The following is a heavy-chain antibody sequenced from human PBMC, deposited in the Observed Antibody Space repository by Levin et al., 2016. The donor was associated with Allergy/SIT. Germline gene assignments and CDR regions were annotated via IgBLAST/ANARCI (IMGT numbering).Heavy chain of an antibody. V-gene: IGHV1-3*01. Sequence: WVRQAPGQRLEWMGWINAGNGNTKYSQRFQGRVTISRDTSASTAYMELSSLRSEDTAVYYCARGNYWNYGDYWGQGTLVTVSS. J-gene: IGHJ4*02. CDR3: ARGNYWNYGDY. D-gene: IGHD1-7*01. CDR2: INAGNGNT.